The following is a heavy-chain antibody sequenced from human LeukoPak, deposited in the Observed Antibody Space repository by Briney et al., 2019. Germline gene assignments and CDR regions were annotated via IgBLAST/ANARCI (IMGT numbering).Heavy chain of an antibody. J-gene: IGHJ4*02. CDR3: ARARANRYCSSTSCYSDY. V-gene: IGHV1-18*01. D-gene: IGHD2-2*01. Sequence: GASVKVSCKASGYTFTSYGISWVQQAPGQGLEWMGWISTYNDNTNYAQKLQGRVTMTTDTSTSTAYMELRSLRSDDTAVYYCARARANRYCSSTSCYSDYWGQGTLVTVSS. CDR1: GYTFTSYG. CDR2: ISTYNDNT.